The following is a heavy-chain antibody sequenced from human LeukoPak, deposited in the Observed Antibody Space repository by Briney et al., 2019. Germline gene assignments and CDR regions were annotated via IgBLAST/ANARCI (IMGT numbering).Heavy chain of an antibody. Sequence: PSETLSLTCTVSGGSISSYYWSWIRQPPGKGLEWIGYISYSGNTNYNPSLNSRVTISVDTSKNQFSLKLSSVTAADTAVYYCARVGFLEWLFPGWLDPWGQGTLVTVSS. J-gene: IGHJ5*02. CDR1: GGSISSYY. CDR2: ISYSGNT. CDR3: ARVGFLEWLFPGWLDP. D-gene: IGHD3-3*01. V-gene: IGHV4-59*08.